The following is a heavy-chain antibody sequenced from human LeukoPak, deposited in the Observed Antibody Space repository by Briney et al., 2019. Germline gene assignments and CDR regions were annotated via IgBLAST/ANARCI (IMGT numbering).Heavy chain of an antibody. CDR3: AREDRGWYPAY. V-gene: IGHV3-30*04. D-gene: IGHD6-19*01. Sequence: GRSLRLSCAASGFSFGDYAMHWVRQAPGKGLEWVALISYDGRDEYYADSVKGRFTISRDNPENTVSLQMNSLRPEDTAVYYCAREDRGWYPAYWGQGTLVTVSS. CDR2: ISYDGRDE. J-gene: IGHJ4*02. CDR1: GFSFGDYA.